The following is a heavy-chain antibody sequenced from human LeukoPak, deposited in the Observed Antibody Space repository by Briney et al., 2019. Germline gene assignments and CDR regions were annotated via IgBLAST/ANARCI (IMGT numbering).Heavy chain of an antibody. V-gene: IGHV3-30*04. CDR3: AKAESPDILSGYYRSYFDH. Sequence: PGGSLRLSCAASGFTFSSSAMHWVRQAPGKGLEWAAVISYGGTTKIYAESVKGRFTISRDNSKDTLYLQMNSLTTEDTAVYYCAKAESPDILSGYYRSYFDHWGQGTLVTVSS. CDR2: ISYGGTTK. D-gene: IGHD3-9*01. CDR1: GFTFSSSA. J-gene: IGHJ4*02.